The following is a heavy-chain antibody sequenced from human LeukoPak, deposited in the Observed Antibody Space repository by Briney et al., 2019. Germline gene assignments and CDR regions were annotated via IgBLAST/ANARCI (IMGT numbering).Heavy chain of an antibody. V-gene: IGHV4-59*01. CDR1: GGSISSYY. CDR2: IYYSGST. CDR3: ARDRSSSWYDP. J-gene: IGHJ5*02. D-gene: IGHD6-13*01. Sequence: SETLSLTCTVSGGSISSYYWSWIRQPPGKGLEWIGYIYYSGSTNYNPSLKSRVTISVDTSKNQFSLKLSSVTAADTAVYYCARDRSSSWYDPWGQGTLVTVSS.